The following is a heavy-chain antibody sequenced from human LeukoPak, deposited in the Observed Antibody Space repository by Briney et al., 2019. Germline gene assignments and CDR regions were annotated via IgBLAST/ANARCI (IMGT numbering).Heavy chain of an antibody. J-gene: IGHJ4*02. D-gene: IGHD5-12*01. V-gene: IGHV3-23*01. CDR1: RFTFNSYA. Sequence: PRGSLRLSCAASRFTFNSYAMSWVRQAPGKGLEWVSVIGGSNGITFYVGSVKGRFTISRDNSKDTLYLQMNSLRAEDTAVYYCARNENSGWGYFDYWGQGTLVTVSS. CDR3: ARNENSGWGYFDY. CDR2: IGGSNGIT.